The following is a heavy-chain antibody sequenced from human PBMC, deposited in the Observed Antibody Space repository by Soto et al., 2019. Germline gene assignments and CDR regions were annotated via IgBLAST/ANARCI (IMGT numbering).Heavy chain of an antibody. CDR2: ISYDGSNK. V-gene: IGHV3-30-3*01. CDR1: GFTFSNYA. Sequence: QVQLVESGGGVVQPGRSLRLSCAASGFTFSNYAIHWVRQAPGKGLEWVAAISYDGSNKYYADSVKGRFTISRDNSKSTLYLHVNSLRADDTAVYYCARGTSSGWYYFDYWGQGTLVTVSS. CDR3: ARGTSSGWYYFDY. D-gene: IGHD6-19*01. J-gene: IGHJ4*02.